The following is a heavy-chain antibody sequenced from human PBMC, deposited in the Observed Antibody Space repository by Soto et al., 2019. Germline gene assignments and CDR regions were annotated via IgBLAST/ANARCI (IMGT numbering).Heavy chain of an antibody. Sequence: SVKVSCKASGFTFTSSAVQWVRQARGQRLEWIGWIVVGSGNTNYAQKFQERVTITRDMSTSTAYMELSSLRSEDTAVYYCAGIYYYDSSGYTNDYWGQGTLVTVSS. CDR2: IVVGSGNT. CDR3: AGIYYYDSSGYTNDY. CDR1: GFTFTSSA. D-gene: IGHD3-22*01. J-gene: IGHJ4*02. V-gene: IGHV1-58*01.